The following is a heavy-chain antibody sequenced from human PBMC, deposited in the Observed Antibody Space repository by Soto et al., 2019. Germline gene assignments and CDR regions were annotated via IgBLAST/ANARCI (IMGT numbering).Heavy chain of an antibody. CDR3: ARGTVTVTHNWFDP. CDR1: GGSISSGGYY. V-gene: IGHV4-31*03. J-gene: IGHJ5*02. Sequence: QVQLQESGPGLVKPSQTLSLTCTVSGGSISSGGYYWSWIRQHPGKGLEWIGYICYSGSTYYNPSLKSRVTISVDTSKNQFSLKLSSVTAADTAVYYCARGTVTVTHNWFDPWGQGTLVTVSS. CDR2: ICYSGST. D-gene: IGHD4-4*01.